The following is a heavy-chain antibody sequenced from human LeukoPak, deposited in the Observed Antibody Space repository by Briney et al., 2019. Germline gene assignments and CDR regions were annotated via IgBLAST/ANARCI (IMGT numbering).Heavy chain of an antibody. V-gene: IGHV3-74*01. D-gene: IGHD1-26*01. CDR3: ARVGWELLGAFDI. J-gene: IGHJ3*02. Sequence: GGSLRLSCAASGFTFSSYWMHWVRQAPGTGLVWVSRINSDGRSTSYADSVKGRFAISRDNAKNTLYLQMNSLRAEDTAVYYCARVGWELLGAFDIWGEGTMVTVS. CDR1: GFTFSSYW. CDR2: INSDGRST.